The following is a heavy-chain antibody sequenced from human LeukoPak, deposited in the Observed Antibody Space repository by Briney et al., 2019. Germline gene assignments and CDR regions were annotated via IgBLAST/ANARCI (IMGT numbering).Heavy chain of an antibody. J-gene: IGHJ4*02. CDR3: ARVIMADRGHIDY. Sequence: SETLSLTCTVSGGSLSGTPYYWSWIRQPPGKGLEWIGYIYYSGSTNYNPSLKSRVTISVDTSKNQFSLKLSSVTAADTAVYYCARVIMADRGHIDYWGQGTLVTVSS. CDR1: GGSLSGTPYY. D-gene: IGHD3-10*01. V-gene: IGHV4-61*01. CDR2: IYYSGST.